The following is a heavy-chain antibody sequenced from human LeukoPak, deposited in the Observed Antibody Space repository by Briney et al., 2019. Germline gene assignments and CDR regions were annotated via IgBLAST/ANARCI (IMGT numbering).Heavy chain of an antibody. CDR1: GFQFSGYG. CDR3: AKVMPPGRILFYSYYMDV. V-gene: IGHV3-30*02. CDR2: IRYDGSNE. D-gene: IGHD2-15*01. Sequence: GGSLRLSCAASGFQFSGYGLHWVRQAPDKGLEWVAFIRYDGSNEYYADSVKGRFTISRDKSKNTLSLQMNSLRVEDTAVYYCAKVMPPGRILFYSYYMDVWGRGTTVTVSS. J-gene: IGHJ6*03.